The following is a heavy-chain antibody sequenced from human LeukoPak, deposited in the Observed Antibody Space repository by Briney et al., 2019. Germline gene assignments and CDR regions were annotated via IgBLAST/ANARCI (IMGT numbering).Heavy chain of an antibody. CDR1: GFTFSSYE. Sequence: GGSLRISCAASGFTFSSYEMDWVRQAPGKGLEWISSITSGGSGIKYADSMKGRVTISRDDAMNSLYLQMNGLRVEDTAVYYCAREEDYTRDAFDIWGQGTVVTVSS. D-gene: IGHD4-11*01. CDR3: AREEDYTRDAFDI. V-gene: IGHV3-48*03. J-gene: IGHJ3*02. CDR2: ITSGGSGI.